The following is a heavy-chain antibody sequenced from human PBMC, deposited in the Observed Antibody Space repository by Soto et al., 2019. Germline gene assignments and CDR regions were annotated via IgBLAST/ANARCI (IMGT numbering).Heavy chain of an antibody. V-gene: IGHV5-51*01. D-gene: IGHD3-22*01. CDR3: ARCLYDTGGGGAFDI. CDR2: IYVDDSET. Sequence: GESLKISCKGSGYSFTSFWIAWVRQMPGKGLEWMGIIYVDDSETRYSPSFQGQVTISADKSINTAYLQWNSLKASDTAIYYCARCLYDTGGGGAFDIWGQGTMVTVSS. CDR1: GYSFTSFW. J-gene: IGHJ3*02.